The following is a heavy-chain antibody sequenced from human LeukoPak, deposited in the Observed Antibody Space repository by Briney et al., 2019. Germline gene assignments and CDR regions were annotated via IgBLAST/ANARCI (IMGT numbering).Heavy chain of an antibody. J-gene: IGHJ4*02. V-gene: IGHV3-48*02. CDR3: ARDLRTYGTVFDY. CDR2: ISSSSSTI. Sequence: GGSLRLSCTASGFTFGDYAMSWFRQAPGKGLEWVSYISSSSSTIYYADSVKGRFTISRDNAKNSLYLQMNSLRDEDTAVYYCARDLRTYGTVFDYWGQGTLVTVSS. CDR1: GFTFGDYA. D-gene: IGHD4-17*01.